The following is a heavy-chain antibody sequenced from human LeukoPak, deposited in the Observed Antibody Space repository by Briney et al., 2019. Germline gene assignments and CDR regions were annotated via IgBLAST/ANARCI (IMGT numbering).Heavy chain of an antibody. J-gene: IGHJ6*03. Sequence: SETLSLTCTVSGGSISSSSYYWSWIRQPPGKGLEWIGDIDHSGITNYNPSLKSRVTISLDTSKKQISLRLSSVTAADTAMYYCASISIIHPLGGYYYMDVWGKGTTVTISS. D-gene: IGHD2/OR15-2a*01. CDR3: ASISIIHPLGGYYYMDV. V-gene: IGHV4-39*07. CDR2: IDHSGIT. CDR1: GGSISSSSYY.